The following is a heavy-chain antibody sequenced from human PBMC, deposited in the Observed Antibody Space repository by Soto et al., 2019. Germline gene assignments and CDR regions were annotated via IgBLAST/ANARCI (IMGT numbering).Heavy chain of an antibody. CDR2: ISHDGSHK. D-gene: IGHD1-26*01. CDR3: ATWEERYFQD. J-gene: IGHJ1*01. Sequence: QVQLVESGGGVVQPGRSLRLSCEASGFTFNSFTMHWVRQAPGKGLEWVAVISHDGSHKYTADSVKGRFTISRDDSKNALYLQMNSLRVEDTAIYDCATWEERYFQDWGQGTLVTVSS. V-gene: IGHV3-30*04. CDR1: GFTFNSFT.